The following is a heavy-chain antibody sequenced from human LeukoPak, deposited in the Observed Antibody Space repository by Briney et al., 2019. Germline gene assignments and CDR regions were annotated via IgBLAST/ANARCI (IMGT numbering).Heavy chain of an antibody. V-gene: IGHV3-7*04. D-gene: IGHD3-10*01. J-gene: IGHJ3*02. CDR3: ARVYISWGFAAFDI. CDR1: GFTVSSNY. CDR2: IKQDGSEK. Sequence: GGSLRLSCAASGFTVSSNYMSWVRQAPGKGLEWVANIKQDGSEKYYVDSVKGRFTISRDNAKNSLYLQMNSLRAEDTAVYYCARVYISWGFAAFDIWGQGTMVTVSS.